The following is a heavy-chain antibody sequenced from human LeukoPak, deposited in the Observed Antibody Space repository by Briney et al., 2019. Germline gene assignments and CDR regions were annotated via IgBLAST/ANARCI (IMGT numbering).Heavy chain of an antibody. Sequence: GGSLRPSCAASGFTFSSYAMSWVRQAPGKGLEWVSAIRGSGDRTHYADSVKGRFTISRDNANNSLYLQMNSLTAEDTAVYYCARDYWSYSASWLDFWGQGTLVTVSS. V-gene: IGHV3-23*01. J-gene: IGHJ4*02. D-gene: IGHD6-13*01. CDR3: ARDYWSYSASWLDF. CDR1: GFTFSSYA. CDR2: IRGSGDRT.